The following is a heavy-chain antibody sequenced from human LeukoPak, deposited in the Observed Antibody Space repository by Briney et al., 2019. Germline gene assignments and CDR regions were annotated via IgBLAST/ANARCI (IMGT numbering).Heavy chain of an antibody. CDR2: INAGNGNT. CDR1: GYTFISYA. CDR3: ARDRGSGWLFDY. J-gene: IGHJ4*02. D-gene: IGHD6-19*01. V-gene: IGHV1-3*01. Sequence: ASVKVSCKASGYTFISYAMHWVRQAPGQRLEWMGWINAGNGNTKYSQKFQGRVTITRDTSASTAYMELSSLRSEDTAVYYCARDRGSGWLFDYWGQGTLVTASS.